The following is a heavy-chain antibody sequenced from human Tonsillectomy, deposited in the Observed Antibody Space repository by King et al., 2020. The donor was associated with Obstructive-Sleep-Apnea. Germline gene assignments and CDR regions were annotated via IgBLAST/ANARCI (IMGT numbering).Heavy chain of an antibody. D-gene: IGHD5-18*01. CDR2: IYYTGST. CDR3: ATSGYSYGPIDY. V-gene: IGHV4-59*01. Sequence: VQLQESGPGLVKPSETLSLTCTVSGGSISTYYWSWIRQPPGKGLEWIGYIYYTGSTNYNPSLKSRVTISVDTSKNQFSLNLSSVTAADTAVYYCATSGYSYGPIDYWGQGTLVTVSS. CDR1: GGSISTYY. J-gene: IGHJ4*02.